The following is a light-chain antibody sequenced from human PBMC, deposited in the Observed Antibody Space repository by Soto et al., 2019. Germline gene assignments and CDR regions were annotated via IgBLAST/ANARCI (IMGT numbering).Light chain of an antibody. CDR2: AAS. CDR3: QHYNSYSEA. Sequence: DIQMTPSPSSLSASVVDRVTITCRASQSISSYLNWYQQTPGKAPKLLIYAASSLQSGVPSRFSGSGSGTDFTLTISSLQPDDFATYYCQHYNSYSEAFGQGTKVDIK. V-gene: IGKV1-39*01. J-gene: IGKJ1*01. CDR1: QSISSY.